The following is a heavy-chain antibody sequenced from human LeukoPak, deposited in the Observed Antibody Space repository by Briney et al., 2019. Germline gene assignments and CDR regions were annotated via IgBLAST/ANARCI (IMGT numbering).Heavy chain of an antibody. D-gene: IGHD6-19*01. CDR1: GDSVSSNGAA. Sequence: SQTLSLTCVISGDSVSSNGAAWNWIRQSPSRGLEWLGRTYYRSKWYNDYAVSVRSRITINPDTSQNQFSLQLNSVTPEDTAVYYCARDGGWRFDYWGQGTLVTVSS. J-gene: IGHJ4*02. V-gene: IGHV6-1*01. CDR3: ARDGGWRFDY. CDR2: TYYRSKWYN.